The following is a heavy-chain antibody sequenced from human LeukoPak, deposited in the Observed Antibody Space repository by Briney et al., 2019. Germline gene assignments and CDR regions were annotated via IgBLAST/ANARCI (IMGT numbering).Heavy chain of an antibody. CDR2: IYYSGST. CDR3: ARVDSSSWSKGAPAFDI. CDR1: GGSISSGDYY. J-gene: IGHJ3*02. D-gene: IGHD6-13*01. Sequence: PSQTLSLTCTVSGGSISSGDYYWSWIRQPPGKGLEWIGYIYYSGSTYYNPSLKSRVTISADTSKNQFSLKLSSVTAADTAVYYCARVDSSSWSKGAPAFDIWGQGTMVTVSS. V-gene: IGHV4-30-4*01.